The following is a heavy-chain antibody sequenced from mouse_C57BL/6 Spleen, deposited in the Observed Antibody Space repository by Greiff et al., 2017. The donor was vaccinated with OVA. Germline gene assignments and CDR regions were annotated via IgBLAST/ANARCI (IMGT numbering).Heavy chain of an antibody. D-gene: IGHD1-1*01. CDR3: AREDYYGSSYGAY. J-gene: IGHJ3*01. CDR2: INPYNGGT. Sequence: VQLQQSGPVLVQPGASVKMSCKASGYTFTDYYMNWVKQSHGKSLEWIGVINPYNGGTSYNQKFKGKATLTVDKSSSTAYMELNSLTSEDSAVYYCAREDYYGSSYGAYWGQGTLVTVSA. V-gene: IGHV1-19*01. CDR1: GYTFTDYY.